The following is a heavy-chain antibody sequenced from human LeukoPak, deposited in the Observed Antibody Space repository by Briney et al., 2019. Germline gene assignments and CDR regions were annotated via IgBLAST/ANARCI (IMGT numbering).Heavy chain of an antibody. CDR2: ISSGSSYI. V-gene: IGHV3-21*06. J-gene: IGHJ4*02. CDR3: ARAAAAADIPYYLDF. Sequence: PGGSLRLSCAASGFTFSSYSINWVRQAPGKGLEWVSSISSGSSYIYFADSMKGRFTISGDNTQNLVYLQMNSPKAEDTAVYFCARAAAAADIPYYLDFWGQGTLVTVSS. CDR1: GFTFSSYS. D-gene: IGHD6-25*01.